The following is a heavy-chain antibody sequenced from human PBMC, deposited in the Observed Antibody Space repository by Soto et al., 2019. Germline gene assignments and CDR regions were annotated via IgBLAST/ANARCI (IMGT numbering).Heavy chain of an antibody. J-gene: IGHJ4*02. CDR1: GVTFNRQD. CDR3: ATSEARDGYSFDY. CDR2: IIPMFGTP. V-gene: IGHV1-69*13. D-gene: IGHD5-12*01. Sequence: SVKVSCKASGVTFNRQDMRWARQAPGKGLEWLGGIIPMFGTPHYTEKFQDRVTITADESTGTAYLELSSLTSEDTAVYYCATSEARDGYSFDYWSPGTPVTVSS.